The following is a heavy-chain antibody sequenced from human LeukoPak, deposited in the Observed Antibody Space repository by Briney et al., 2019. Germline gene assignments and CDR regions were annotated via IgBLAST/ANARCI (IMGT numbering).Heavy chain of an antibody. CDR1: GDSVSSNSDA. D-gene: IGHD1-1*01. V-gene: IGHV6-1*01. CDR2: AYYRSKWYN. Sequence: SQTLSLTCAISGDSVSSNSDAWNWIRQSPSRGLEWLGRAYYRSKWYNDYAVSVKSRITINPDTSKNQFSLQLNSVTPEDTAVYYCARSLSLFRTTNYGMDVWGQGTTVTVSS. CDR3: ARSLSLFRTTNYGMDV. J-gene: IGHJ6*02.